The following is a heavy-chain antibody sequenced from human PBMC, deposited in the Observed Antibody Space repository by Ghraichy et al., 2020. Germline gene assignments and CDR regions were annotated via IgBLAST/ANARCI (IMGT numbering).Heavy chain of an antibody. CDR2: IYSGGST. V-gene: IGHV3-53*01. CDR1: GFTVSSNY. Sequence: GGSLRLSCAASGFTVSSNYMSWVRQAPGKGLEWVSVIYSGGSTYYADSVKGRFTISRDNSKNTLYLQMNSLRAEDTAVYYCAREPYSGYGTGAFDIWGQGTMVTVSS. D-gene: IGHD5-12*01. CDR3: AREPYSGYGTGAFDI. J-gene: IGHJ3*02.